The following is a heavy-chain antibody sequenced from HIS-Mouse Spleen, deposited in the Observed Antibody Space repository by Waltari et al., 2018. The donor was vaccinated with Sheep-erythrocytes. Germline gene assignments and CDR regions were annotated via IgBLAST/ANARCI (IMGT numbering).Heavy chain of an antibody. V-gene: IGHV3-30-3*01. D-gene: IGHD2-21*02. CDR3: ARDRGVVTAILGY. J-gene: IGHJ4*02. CDR1: GFTFSSYA. CDR2: ISYNGINK. Sequence: QVQLVESGGGVVQPGRSLRLSCAASGFTFSSYAMHWVRQAPGKGLEGVAVISYNGINKYYADAVKGRLTISRDNSKNTLYLQMNSLRAEDTAVYYCARDRGVVTAILGYWGQGTLVTVSS.